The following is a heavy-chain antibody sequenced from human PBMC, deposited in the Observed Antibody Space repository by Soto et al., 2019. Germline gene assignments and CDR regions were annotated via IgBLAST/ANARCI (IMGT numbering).Heavy chain of an antibody. V-gene: IGHV1-8*01. D-gene: IGHD2-15*01. CDR1: GYTFTSYD. CDR2: MNPNSGNT. J-gene: IGHJ6*02. Sequence: QVQLVQSGAEVKKPGASVKVSCKASGYTFTSYDINWVRQATGQGLEWMGWMNPNSGNTGYAQKFQGRVTMTRNTSISTAYRELSSLRSEDTAVYYCARGAGSRRYYYYGMDVWGQGTTVTVSS. CDR3: ARGAGSRRYYYYGMDV.